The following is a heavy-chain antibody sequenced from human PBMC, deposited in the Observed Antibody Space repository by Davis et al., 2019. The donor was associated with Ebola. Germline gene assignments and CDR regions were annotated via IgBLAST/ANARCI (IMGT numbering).Heavy chain of an antibody. J-gene: IGHJ4*02. Sequence: SETLSLTCAAYGGSSSGYYWSWIRQPPGKGLEWIGEINHSGGTNYNPSLKSRVTISVDTSKNQFSLKLNSVTAADTAIYYCARDRHESRAYGFWGQGTLVTVSS. V-gene: IGHV4-34*01. CDR1: GGSSSGYY. CDR2: INHSGGT. CDR3: ARDRHESRAYGF. D-gene: IGHD3-16*01.